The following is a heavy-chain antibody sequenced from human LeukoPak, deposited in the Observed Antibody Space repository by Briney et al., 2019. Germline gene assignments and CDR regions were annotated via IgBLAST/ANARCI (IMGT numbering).Heavy chain of an antibody. J-gene: IGHJ6*04. CDR1: SGSVSSGSYY. CDR2: IYYSGST. D-gene: IGHD3-10*01. Sequence: SETLSLTCTVSSGSVSSGSYYWSWIRQPPGKGLEWIGYIYYSGSTNYNPSLKSRVTISVDTSKNQFSLKLSSVTAADTAVYYCARDKGSGLDYYYYYGMDVWGKGTTITVSS. CDR3: ARDKGSGLDYYYYYGMDV. V-gene: IGHV4-61*01.